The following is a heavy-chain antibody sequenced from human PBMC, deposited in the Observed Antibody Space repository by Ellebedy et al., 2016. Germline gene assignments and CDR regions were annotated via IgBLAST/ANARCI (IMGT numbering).Heavy chain of an antibody. CDR3: ARDVSLYSSSPSFDF. CDR2: VFYGGST. J-gene: IGHJ4*02. CDR1: GVSVDTYY. D-gene: IGHD3-22*01. Sequence: SETLSLXXTVSGVSVDTYYWTWIRQSPGKGLEWIGYVFYGGSTKYNRSLRSRVTISLDTAKNQFSLRLTSVAAADTAVYFCARDVSLYSSSPSFDFWGQGMLVTVSS. V-gene: IGHV4-59*02.